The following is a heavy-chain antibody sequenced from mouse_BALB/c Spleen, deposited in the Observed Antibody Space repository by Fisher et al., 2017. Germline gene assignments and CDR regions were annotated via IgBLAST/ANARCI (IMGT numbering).Heavy chain of an antibody. J-gene: IGHJ1*01. Sequence: FKGKATLTADTSSSTAYMQLSSLTSEDSAVYFCARYPLGYFDVWGAGTTVTVSS. CDR3: ARYPLGYFDV. D-gene: IGHD2-10*02. V-gene: IGHV1S12*01.